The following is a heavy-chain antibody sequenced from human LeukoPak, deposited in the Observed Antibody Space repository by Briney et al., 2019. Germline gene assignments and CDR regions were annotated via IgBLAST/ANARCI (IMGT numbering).Heavy chain of an antibody. D-gene: IGHD3-10*01. J-gene: IGHJ4*03. CDR3: ARLVYGSGNRLEY. CDR2: IYYSGTT. CDR1: GGSFCGSYYY. V-gene: IGHV4-39*01. Sequence: PSETLSLTCALSGGSFCGSYYYWVWIRQPPGKGLEWIGSIYYSGTTYYNPSLRSRVTISVDTSKNQFSLKLSSVSAADTAVYYCARLVYGSGNRLEYWGQGTLGTVSS.